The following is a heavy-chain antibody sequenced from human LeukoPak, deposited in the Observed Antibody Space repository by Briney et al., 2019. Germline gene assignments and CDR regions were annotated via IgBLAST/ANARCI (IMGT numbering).Heavy chain of an antibody. CDR1: GFTFSSYA. J-gene: IGHJ4*02. D-gene: IGHD3-10*01. V-gene: IGHV3-64*01. CDR3: ARGAPGGELFRGYFDY. CDR2: ISSNGGST. Sequence: GGSLRLSYAASGFTFSSYAMHWVRQAPGKGLEYVSAISSNGGSTYYANSVKGRFTISRDNSKNTLYLQMGSLRAEDMAVYYCARGAPGGELFRGYFDYWGQGTLVTVSS.